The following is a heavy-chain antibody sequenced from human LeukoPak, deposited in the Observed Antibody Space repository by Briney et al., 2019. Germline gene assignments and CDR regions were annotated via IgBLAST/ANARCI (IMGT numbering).Heavy chain of an antibody. CDR3: ARGLNYYDSSSYYYGVDY. CDR1: GGTFSNYA. V-gene: IGHV1-69*13. D-gene: IGHD3-22*01. Sequence: SVKVSCKASGGTFSNYAISWVRQAPGQGLEWMGGIIPIFGTANYAQKFQGRVTITADESTSTASMELSSLISEDTAVYYCARGLNYYDSSSYYYGVDYWGQGTLVTVSS. CDR2: IIPIFGTA. J-gene: IGHJ4*02.